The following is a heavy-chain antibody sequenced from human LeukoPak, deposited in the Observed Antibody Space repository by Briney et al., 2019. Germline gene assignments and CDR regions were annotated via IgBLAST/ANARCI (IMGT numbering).Heavy chain of an antibody. CDR2: INPNSGGT. V-gene: IGHV1-2*02. CDR1: GYTFTGYY. Sequence: ASVKVSCKASGYTFTGYYMHWVRQAPGQGLEWMGWINPNSGGTNYAQKFQGRVTMTRDTSISTAYMELSRLRSDDTAVYYCARAVKPRSVGAMCYWGQGTLVTVSS. J-gene: IGHJ4*02. D-gene: IGHD1-26*01. CDR3: ARAVKPRSVGAMCY.